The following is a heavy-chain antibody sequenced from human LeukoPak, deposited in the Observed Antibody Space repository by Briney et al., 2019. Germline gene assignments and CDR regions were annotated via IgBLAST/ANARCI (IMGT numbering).Heavy chain of an antibody. V-gene: IGHV3-74*01. CDR3: ARHLNYYLDY. CDR1: GFTFSTYW. D-gene: IGHD3-10*01. Sequence: GGSLRPSCAASGFTFSTYWMPGVRQAPGKGLVWVSRISSDESITSYADSVKGRFTISRDNAKNTLYLQINSLRAEDTAVYYCARHLNYYLDYWGQGTLVTVSS. CDR2: ISSDESIT. J-gene: IGHJ4*02.